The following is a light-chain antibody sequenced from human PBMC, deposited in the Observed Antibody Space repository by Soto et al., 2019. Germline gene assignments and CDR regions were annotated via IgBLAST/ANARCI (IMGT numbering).Light chain of an antibody. J-gene: IGKJ1*01. V-gene: IGKV3-15*01. CDR3: QQYNSYST. CDR1: QSVTYN. Sequence: ETMLTQSPATLSASPVERVTLSCRATQSVTYNLAWYQQKPGQAPRLLIYGASTRATGIPARFSGRGSGTEFTLTISSLQPEDFASYYCQQYNSYSTFGQGTKVDIK. CDR2: GAS.